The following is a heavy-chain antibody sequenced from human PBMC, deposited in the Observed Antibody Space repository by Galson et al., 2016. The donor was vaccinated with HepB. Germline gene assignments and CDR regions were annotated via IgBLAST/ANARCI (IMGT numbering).Heavy chain of an antibody. CDR1: GYSFTGYF. CDR2: IKPHSGGS. Sequence: SCKASGYSFTGYFIHWVRQAPGQGLEWVGLIKPHSGGSKFAQKFQGRVTLTRDTTTSTAYMELTSLRSDDTAVYCCARVFNRHSVATFYYYCMDVWGQGTMVTVSS. D-gene: IGHD5-12*01. CDR3: ARVFNRHSVATFYYYCMDV. J-gene: IGHJ6*02. V-gene: IGHV1-2*06.